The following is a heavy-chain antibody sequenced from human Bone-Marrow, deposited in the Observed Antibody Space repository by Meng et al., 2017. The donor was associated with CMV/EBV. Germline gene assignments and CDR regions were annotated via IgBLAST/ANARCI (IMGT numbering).Heavy chain of an antibody. V-gene: IGHV3-30-3*01. J-gene: IGHJ6*02. CDR1: GFTFSSYA. CDR3: ARGGLAYYDFWSGYYPNYYYYGMDV. D-gene: IGHD3-3*01. CDR2: ISYDGSNK. Sequence: GGSLRLSCAASGFTFSSYAMHWVRQAPGKGLEWVAVISYDGSNKYYADSVKGRFTISRDNSKNTLYLQMNSLRAEDTAVYYCARGGLAYYDFWSGYYPNYYYYGMDVCGQGTTVAVSS.